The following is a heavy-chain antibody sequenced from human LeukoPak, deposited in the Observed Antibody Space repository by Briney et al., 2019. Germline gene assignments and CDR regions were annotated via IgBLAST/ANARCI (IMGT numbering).Heavy chain of an antibody. D-gene: IGHD6-19*01. CDR2: ISGSSAYI. CDR1: GFTLSSCS. V-gene: IGHV3-21*06. J-gene: IGHJ1*01. CDR3: ASGHSSGWSPFHH. Sequence: GGSLSLSCAASGFTLSSCSMNWVREAPGKGLEWVSSISGSSAYIYYADSVKGRFTISRDNAKNSLYLQMNSLRAEDTAVYYCASGHSSGWSPFHHWGQGTLVTVSS.